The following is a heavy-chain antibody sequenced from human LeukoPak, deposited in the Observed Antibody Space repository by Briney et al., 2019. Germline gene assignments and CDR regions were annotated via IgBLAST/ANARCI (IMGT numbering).Heavy chain of an antibody. V-gene: IGHV3-21*01. Sequence: GGSLRLSCAASGFTFSYYTMSWVRQAPGKGLEWVSCISSTGSSIYYADSVKARFTISRDNVKNSLYLQMSSLRVEDTAVYYCARDDVAWNDVHWFDPWGQGTLVTVSS. J-gene: IGHJ5*02. CDR3: ARDDVAWNDVHWFDP. D-gene: IGHD1-1*01. CDR2: ISSTGSSI. CDR1: GFTFSYYT.